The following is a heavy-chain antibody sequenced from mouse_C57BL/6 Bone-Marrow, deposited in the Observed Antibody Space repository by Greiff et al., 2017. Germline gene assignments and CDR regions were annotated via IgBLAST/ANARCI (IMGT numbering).Heavy chain of an antibody. CDR1: GYTFTSYW. D-gene: IGHD1-1*01. Sequence: LQQPGAELVMPGASVKLSCKASGYTFTSYWMPWVKQRPGQGLEWIGEIDPSDSYTNYTQKFKGKSTLTVDKSSSTAYMQLSRLTSEDSAVYYCARETTVAPYYAMDYWGQGTSVTVSS. CDR2: IDPSDSYT. J-gene: IGHJ4*01. CDR3: ARETTVAPYYAMDY. V-gene: IGHV1-69*01.